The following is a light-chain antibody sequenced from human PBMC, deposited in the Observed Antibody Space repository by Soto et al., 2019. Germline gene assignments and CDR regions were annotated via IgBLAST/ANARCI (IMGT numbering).Light chain of an antibody. J-gene: IGKJ5*01. V-gene: IGKV1-6*02. Sequence: AIQLTQSPSSLSASVGDRVTITCRASQDIRNNLGWYQQKPGKAPKLLIYAASSLQSGVPSRFSGSGSGTDFTLTISSLQPEDFATYYCLQNFNFPWTFGLGTRLEIK. CDR3: LQNFNFPWT. CDR2: AAS. CDR1: QDIRNN.